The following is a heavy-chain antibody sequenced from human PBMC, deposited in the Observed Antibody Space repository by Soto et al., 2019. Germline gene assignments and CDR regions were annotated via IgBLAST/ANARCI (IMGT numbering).Heavy chain of an antibody. D-gene: IGHD7-27*01. J-gene: IGHJ4*02. CDR3: ARRGAWGPHFDY. Sequence: QVQLQESGPGLVKPSETLSLTCTVSGGSISSYYWSWIRQPPGKGLEWIGYIYYSGSTNYNPSLKSRVTISVDTSKNQFSLKLSSVTAADTAVYYCARRGAWGPHFDYWGQGTLVTVSS. V-gene: IGHV4-59*08. CDR2: IYYSGST. CDR1: GGSISSYY.